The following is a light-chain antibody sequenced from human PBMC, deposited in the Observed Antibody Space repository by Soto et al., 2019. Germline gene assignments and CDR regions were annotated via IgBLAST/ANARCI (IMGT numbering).Light chain of an antibody. CDR1: QSVSSSY. J-gene: IGKJ3*01. CDR3: QQYGSSFT. CDR2: GAS. Sequence: IVLTQSPGTLSLSPGERATLSCRASQSVSSSYLAWYQQKPGQAPRLLIYGASSRATGIPDRLSGSGSGTDFTLTISRLEPEDFAVYYCQQYGSSFTFGPGTKVDIK. V-gene: IGKV3-20*01.